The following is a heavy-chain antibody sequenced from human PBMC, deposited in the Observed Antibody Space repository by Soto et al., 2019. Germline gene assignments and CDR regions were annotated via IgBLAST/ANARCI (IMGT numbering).Heavy chain of an antibody. Sequence: PSETLSLTCTVSGGSISRSSYSWAWIRQPPGKGLEWIGTLYYSGNTYYNPSLKSRVTISVDTSNNQFSLKLSSVTAADTAVYYCATRQGGSYNWFDPWGQGTLVTVSS. CDR2: LYYSGNT. CDR1: GGSISRSSYS. V-gene: IGHV4-39*01. J-gene: IGHJ5*02. D-gene: IGHD2-15*01. CDR3: ATRQGGSYNWFDP.